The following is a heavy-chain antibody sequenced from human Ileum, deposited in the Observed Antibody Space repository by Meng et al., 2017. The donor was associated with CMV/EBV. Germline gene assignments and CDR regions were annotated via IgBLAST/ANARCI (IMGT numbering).Heavy chain of an antibody. D-gene: IGHD5-18*01. Sequence: CAASGFTFSNYARSWVRQAPGKGLEWVSAISSGGSTYYADSVKGRFSISRDNSKTTLYLQMNSLRAEDTAVYHCAKGRGYSHNYFDYWGQGTLVTVSS. CDR3: AKGRGYSHNYFDY. CDR2: ISSGGST. V-gene: IGHV3-23*01. CDR1: GFTFSNYA. J-gene: IGHJ4*02.